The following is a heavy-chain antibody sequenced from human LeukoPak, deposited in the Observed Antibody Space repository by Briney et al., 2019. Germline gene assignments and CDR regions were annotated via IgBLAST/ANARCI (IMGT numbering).Heavy chain of an antibody. V-gene: IGHV3-23*01. Sequence: GGSLRLSCAASGFIFKNYAMNWVRQAPGKGLEWVSAITSSGGSTYYADSVKRRFTISRDNSKNTLSLQMNSLRAEDTAVYYCARASFGVIVGPDYWGQGPLVTVSS. CDR2: ITSSGGST. CDR3: ARASFGVIVGPDY. CDR1: GFIFKNYA. J-gene: IGHJ4*02. D-gene: IGHD3-3*01.